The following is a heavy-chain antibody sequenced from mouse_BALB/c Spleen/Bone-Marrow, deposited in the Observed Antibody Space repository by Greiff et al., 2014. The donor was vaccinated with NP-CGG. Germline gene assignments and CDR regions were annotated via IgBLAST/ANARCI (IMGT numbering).Heavy chain of an antibody. CDR1: GFTFSGYA. J-gene: IGHJ3*01. V-gene: IGHV5-6-5*01. D-gene: IGHD2-4*01. Sequence: DVQLVESGGGLVKPGGSLKLSCAASGFTFSGYAMSWVRQTPEKRLEWVASISSGGSTYYPDSVKGRFTISRDNARNILYLQMSSLRSEDTAMYYCARGGGYDYGSWFAYWGQGTLVTVSA. CDR2: ISSGGST. CDR3: ARGGGYDYGSWFAY.